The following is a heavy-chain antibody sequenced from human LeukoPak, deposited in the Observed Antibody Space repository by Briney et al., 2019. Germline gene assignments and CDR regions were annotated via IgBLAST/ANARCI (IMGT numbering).Heavy chain of an antibody. V-gene: IGHV3-7*01. CDR3: ARDQSPTMHYGDSPVYHDALDL. CDR2: IDRDGTRQ. D-gene: IGHD4-17*01. CDR1: GFAFTPW. Sequence: GGSLRLSCAASGFAFTPWMTWVRQAPGKGLEWVANIDRDGTRQNYVDSVKGRFTISRDNAKKSLYLQMNSLRAEDTAVYYCARDQSPTMHYGDSPVYHDALDLWGQGTTVTVSP. J-gene: IGHJ3*01.